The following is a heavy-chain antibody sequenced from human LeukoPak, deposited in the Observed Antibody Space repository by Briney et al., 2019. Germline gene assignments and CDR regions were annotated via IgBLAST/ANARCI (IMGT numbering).Heavy chain of an antibody. CDR3: ARRRTGYLSYYFDS. CDR2: ISYSGST. V-gene: IGHV4-30-4*01. D-gene: IGHD3-9*01. J-gene: IGHJ4*02. CDR1: GHSFSSDDFY. Sequence: SETLSLTCTVSGHSFSSDDFYWSWIRQPPGKGLEWLGYISYSGSTFYNPSLKGRVTISVDTSKNQFSLKLFSVTAADTAVYYCARRRTGYLSYYFDSWGQGVLVTVSS.